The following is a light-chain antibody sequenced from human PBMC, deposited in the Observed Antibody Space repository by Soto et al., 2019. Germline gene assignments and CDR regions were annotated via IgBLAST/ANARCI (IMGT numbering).Light chain of an antibody. CDR3: QQYGSSPIT. Sequence: EILLTQSPGTLSLSRGERSTLXXRASQSVSSSYLAWYQQKPGQAPRLXIYGASSRATGIPDRFSGSGAGTDFTLTISRLEPEDFAVYYCQQYGSSPITFGQGTRLEIK. CDR1: QSVSSSY. CDR2: GAS. V-gene: IGKV3-20*01. J-gene: IGKJ5*01.